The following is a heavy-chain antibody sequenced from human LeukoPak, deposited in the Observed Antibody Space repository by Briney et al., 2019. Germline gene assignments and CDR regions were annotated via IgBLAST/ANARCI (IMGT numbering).Heavy chain of an antibody. CDR3: ATGSFGGYNWFDP. V-gene: IGHV1-69*05. CDR1: GGTFSSYA. J-gene: IGHJ5*02. CDR2: IIPIFGTA. Sequence: ASVKVSCKASGGTFSSYAISWVRQAPGQGLEWMGGIIPIFGTANYAQKFQGRVTITTDESTSTAYMELSSLRSEGTAVYYCATGSFGGYNWFDPWGQGTLVTVSS. D-gene: IGHD3-3*01.